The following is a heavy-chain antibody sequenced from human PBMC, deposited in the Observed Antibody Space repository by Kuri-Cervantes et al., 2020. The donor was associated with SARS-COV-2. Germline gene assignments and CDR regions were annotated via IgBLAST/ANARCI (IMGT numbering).Heavy chain of an antibody. CDR2: INPNSGGT. V-gene: IGHV1-2*02. D-gene: IGHD1-26*01. CDR3: ARVAVGATHPNYYMDV. Sequence: SVKVSCKASGGTFSSYAISWVRQAPGQGLEWMGWINPNSGGTNYAQKFQGRVTMTRDTSISTAYMELSRLRSDDTAVYYCARVAVGATHPNYYMDVWGKGSTVTVSS. CDR1: GGTFSSYA. J-gene: IGHJ6*03.